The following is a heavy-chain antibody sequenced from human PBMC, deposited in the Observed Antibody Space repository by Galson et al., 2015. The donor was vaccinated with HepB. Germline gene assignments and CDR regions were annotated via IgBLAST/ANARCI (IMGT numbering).Heavy chain of an antibody. D-gene: IGHD3-3*01. V-gene: IGHV4-39*01. CDR2: IYYSGST. CDR3: ARPSAGVARSFDY. Sequence: CTVSGVSLSTSFYYWGWIRQPPGKGLEWIGSIYYSGSTYYNPSLKSRVTISVDTSKNQFSLKLSSVTAADTAVYYCARPSAGVARSFDYWGQGTLVTVPS. CDR1: GVSLSTSFYY. J-gene: IGHJ4*02.